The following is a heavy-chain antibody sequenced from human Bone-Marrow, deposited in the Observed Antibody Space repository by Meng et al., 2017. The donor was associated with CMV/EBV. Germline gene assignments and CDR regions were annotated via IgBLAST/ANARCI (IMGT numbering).Heavy chain of an antibody. V-gene: IGHV3-11*04. CDR1: GFTFSDYY. CDR2: ISSSSSTI. D-gene: IGHD3-3*01. J-gene: IGHJ6*02. CDR3: ARGGYDFWSGYYEGYYYYGMDV. Sequence: GESLKISCAASGFTFSDYYMSWIRQAPGKGLEWVSYISSSSSTIYYADSVKGRFTISRDNAKNSLYLQMNSLRAEDTAVYYCARGGYDFWSGYYEGYYYYGMDVWVQGTTVTFSS.